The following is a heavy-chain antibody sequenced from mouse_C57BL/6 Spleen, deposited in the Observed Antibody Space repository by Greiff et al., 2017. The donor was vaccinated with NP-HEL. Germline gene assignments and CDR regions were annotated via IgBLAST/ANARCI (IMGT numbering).Heavy chain of an antibody. Sequence: QVQLQQPGAELVKPGASVKLSCKASGYTFTSYWMHWVKQRPGQGLEWIGMIHPNSGSTNYNEKFKSKATLTVDKSSSTAYMQLSILTSEDSAVYYCARPITTVVSYYAMDYWGQGTSVTVSS. D-gene: IGHD1-1*01. CDR3: ARPITTVVSYYAMDY. CDR1: GYTFTSYW. V-gene: IGHV1-64*01. CDR2: IHPNSGST. J-gene: IGHJ4*01.